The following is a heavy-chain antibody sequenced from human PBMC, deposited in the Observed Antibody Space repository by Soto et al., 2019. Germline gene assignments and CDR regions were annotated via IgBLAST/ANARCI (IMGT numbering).Heavy chain of an antibody. CDR2: IYHNGTT. CDR3: ARGTPFPLHVDF. J-gene: IGHJ4*02. Sequence: QLQLQESGSGLVKPSETLSLTCAVSGGSISSAGYFWSWIRQAPGRGLEWMGYIYHNGTTYYNSLLMSRVTISLDRSTNQFSLSLSSVTASDTAGYYCARGTPFPLHVDFFGQGTLVPVSS. CDR1: GGSISSAGYF. V-gene: IGHV4-30-2*01.